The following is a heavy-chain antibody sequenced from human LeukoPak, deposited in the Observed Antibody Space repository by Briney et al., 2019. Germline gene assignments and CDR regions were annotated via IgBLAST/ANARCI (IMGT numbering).Heavy chain of an antibody. CDR2: ISPYNGNT. Sequence: ASVKVSCKASGYSFTNYVINWVRQVPGQGLEWIGWISPYNGNTDYAQRLQGRVTLTTDTSTSTAYMELRSLRSDDTAVYYCARPGTSWYTTYYFDSWGQGALVTVSS. J-gene: IGHJ4*02. V-gene: IGHV1-18*01. CDR1: GYSFTNYV. D-gene: IGHD6-13*01. CDR3: ARPGTSWYTTYYFDS.